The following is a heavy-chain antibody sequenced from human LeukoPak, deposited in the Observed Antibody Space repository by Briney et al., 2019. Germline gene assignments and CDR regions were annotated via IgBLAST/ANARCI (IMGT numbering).Heavy chain of an antibody. Sequence: PGGSLRLSCAASGFTFSTYGMHWVRQAPGKGLEWVAFIRYDGSNQNYADSVKGRFTISRDNSKNTLYLQMNSLRAEDTAIYYCAKASTPRWELDAFDIWGQGTMVIVSS. V-gene: IGHV3-30*02. CDR1: GFTFSTYG. CDR3: AKASTPRWELDAFDI. CDR2: IRYDGSNQ. D-gene: IGHD1-26*01. J-gene: IGHJ3*02.